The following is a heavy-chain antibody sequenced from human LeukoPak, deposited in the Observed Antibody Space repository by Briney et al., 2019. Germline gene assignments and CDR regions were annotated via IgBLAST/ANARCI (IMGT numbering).Heavy chain of an antibody. CDR2: IYTSGST. J-gene: IGHJ6*02. CDR3: AREYCSSTSCYLGYGMDV. Sequence: SETLSLTCTVSGGSISSYYWSWIRQPAGKGLEWIGRIYTSGSTNYNPSLKSRVTMSVDTSKNRFSLKLSSVIAADTAVYYCAREYCSSTSCYLGYGMDVWGQGTTVTVSS. V-gene: IGHV4-4*07. D-gene: IGHD2-2*01. CDR1: GGSISSYY.